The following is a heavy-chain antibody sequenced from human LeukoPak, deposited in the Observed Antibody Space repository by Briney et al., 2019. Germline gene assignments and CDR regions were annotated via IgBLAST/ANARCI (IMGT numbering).Heavy chain of an antibody. J-gene: IGHJ4*02. CDR1: GFTFSRYW. D-gene: IGHD3-22*01. Sequence: GGSLRLSCAASGFTFSRYWMSWVRQAPGKGLEWVSAISGSGGSTYYADSVKGRFTISRDNSKNTLYLQMNSLRAEDTAVYYCAKGPRMIVGQIDYWGQGTLVTVSS. CDR3: AKGPRMIVGQIDY. CDR2: ISGSGGST. V-gene: IGHV3-23*01.